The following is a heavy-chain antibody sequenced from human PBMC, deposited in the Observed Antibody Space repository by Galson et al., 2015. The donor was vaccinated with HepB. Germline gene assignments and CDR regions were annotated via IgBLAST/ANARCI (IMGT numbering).Heavy chain of an antibody. CDR1: GFSLSTSGMC. J-gene: IGHJ5*02. D-gene: IGHD2-15*01. CDR2: IDWDDDK. V-gene: IGHV2-70*01. Sequence: PALVKPPQTLTLTCTFSGFSLSTSGMCVSWIRQPPGKALEWLALIDWDDDKYYSTSLKTRLTISKDTSKNQVVLTMTNMDPVDTATYYCARISTTHNWFDPWGQGTLVTVSS. CDR3: ARISTTHNWFDP.